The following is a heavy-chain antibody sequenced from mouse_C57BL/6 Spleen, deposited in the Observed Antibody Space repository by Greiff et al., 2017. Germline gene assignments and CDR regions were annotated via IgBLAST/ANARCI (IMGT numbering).Heavy chain of an antibody. Sequence: EVKLQESGPELVKPGASVKIPCKASGYTFTDYNMDWVKQSHGKSLEWIGDINPNNGGTNYNQKFKGKATLTVDKSSSTAYIELRSLTSEDTAVYYGATGVYDGYYKGFAYWGQGTLVTVSA. D-gene: IGHD2-3*01. CDR3: ATGVYDGYYKGFAY. V-gene: IGHV1-18*01. J-gene: IGHJ3*01. CDR1: GYTFTDYN. CDR2: INPNNGGT.